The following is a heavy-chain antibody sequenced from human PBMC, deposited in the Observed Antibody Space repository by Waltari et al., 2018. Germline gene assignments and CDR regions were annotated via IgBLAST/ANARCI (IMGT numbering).Heavy chain of an antibody. V-gene: IGHV3-48*03. J-gene: IGHJ4*02. CDR2: ISSSGPTI. CDR1: GFSLGVYG. Sequence: EVQLVESGGGLVQPGGSLRLSCAGSGFSLGVYGMNWVRQAPGKGLEWLSFISSSGPTIHYADSVKGRFTVSRDNTKNSLSLQMNSLRAEDTAVYYCARVWGVTTSDFWGQGTLVTVSS. D-gene: IGHD4-17*01. CDR3: ARVWGVTTSDF.